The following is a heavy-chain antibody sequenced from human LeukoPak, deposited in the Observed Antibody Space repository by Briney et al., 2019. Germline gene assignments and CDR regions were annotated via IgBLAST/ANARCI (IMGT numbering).Heavy chain of an antibody. CDR1: GFTFSSFP. Sequence: GGSLRLSCAASGFTFSSFPMNWVRQSPGKGLEWISNIRAETSETYYADSVRGRFTNFRDNAKNSLYLQMNSLRVEDTAVYYCARDHFWSFDYWGQGILVTVSS. J-gene: IGHJ4*02. CDR3: ARDHFWSFDY. D-gene: IGHD3-3*02. CDR2: IRAETSET. V-gene: IGHV3-48*01.